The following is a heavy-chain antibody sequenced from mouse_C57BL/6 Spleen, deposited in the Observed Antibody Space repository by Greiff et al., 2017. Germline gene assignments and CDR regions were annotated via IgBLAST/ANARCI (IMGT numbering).Heavy chain of an antibody. D-gene: IGHD1-1*01. J-gene: IGHJ2*01. CDR1: GYTFTSYD. V-gene: IGHV1-85*01. CDR3: ARGVLRAYYFDY. Sequence: QVQLKESGPELVKPGASVKLSCKASGYTFTSYDINWVKQRPGQGLEWIGWLYPRDGSTKYNEKFKGKATLTVDTSSSSAYMELHSLTSEDSAVYFCARGVLRAYYFDYWGQGTTLTVSS. CDR2: LYPRDGST.